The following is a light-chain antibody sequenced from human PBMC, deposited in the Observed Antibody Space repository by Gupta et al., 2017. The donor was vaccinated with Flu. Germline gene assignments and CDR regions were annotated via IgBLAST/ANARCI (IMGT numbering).Light chain of an antibody. CDR2: VAS. V-gene: IGKV1-33*01. J-gene: IGKJ4*01. CDR3: QQYDTFQT. CDR1: EDIGNF. Sequence: TCQASEDIGNFLNWYQQKPGKAPELLISVASNLQTGVPSRFSGSGSGTDFTFTISSLQPEDIATYYCQQYDTFQTFGGGTKVEIK.